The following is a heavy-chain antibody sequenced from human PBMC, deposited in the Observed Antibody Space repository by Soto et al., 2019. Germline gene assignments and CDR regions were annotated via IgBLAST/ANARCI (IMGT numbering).Heavy chain of an antibody. CDR3: AKAGTIFGVPTGMDV. J-gene: IGHJ6*02. V-gene: IGHV1-69*13. Sequence: ASVKVSCKASGGTFSSYAISWVRQAPGQGLEWMGGIIPIFGTANYAQKFQGRVTITADESTSTAYVELSSLRSEDTAVYYCAKAGTIFGVPTGMDVWGQGTTVTAS. CDR2: IIPIFGTA. D-gene: IGHD3-3*01. CDR1: GGTFSSYA.